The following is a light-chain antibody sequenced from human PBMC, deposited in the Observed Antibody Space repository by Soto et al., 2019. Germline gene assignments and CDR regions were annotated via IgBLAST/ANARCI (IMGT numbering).Light chain of an antibody. V-gene: IGLV2-14*03. CDR1: SSDIGAYNY. Sequence: QSALTQPASVSGSPGQSITISCTGTSSDIGAYNYVSWYQHHPGKAPKLIIYDVSTRPSGVSDRFSASKSGNTASLTTSELQADDEADYYCSSYTSRNTEVFGTGTKLTVL. J-gene: IGLJ1*01. CDR3: SSYTSRNTEV. CDR2: DVS.